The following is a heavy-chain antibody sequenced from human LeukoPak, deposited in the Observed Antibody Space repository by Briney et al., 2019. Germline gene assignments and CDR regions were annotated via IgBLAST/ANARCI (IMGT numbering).Heavy chain of an antibody. D-gene: IGHD3-16*01. CDR1: GFTFDDYG. CDR2: IHWNSGST. V-gene: IGHV3-20*04. J-gene: IGHJ6*03. Sequence: PGGSLRLSCVASGFTFDDYGISWVRQAPGKGLEWVSRIHWNSGSTRYADSVKGRFTISRDNAKNSLYLQMNSLRAEDTAVYYCAKDGASASRLYYYYYMDVWGKGTTVTISS. CDR3: AKDGASASRLYYYYYMDV.